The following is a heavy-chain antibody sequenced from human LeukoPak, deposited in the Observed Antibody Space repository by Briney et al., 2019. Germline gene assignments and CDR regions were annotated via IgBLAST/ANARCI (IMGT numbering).Heavy chain of an antibody. V-gene: IGHV3-48*03. Sequence: PGGALRLSCAASGFTFSSYEMNWVRQAPGKGLEGVSYISSSGSTIYYADSVKGGFTISRDNAKNSLYLQMNSLRAEATAVYYCARGRYSSCFAFWGQGTLVTVSS. J-gene: IGHJ4*02. CDR3: ARGRYSSCFAF. CDR2: ISSSGSTI. CDR1: GFTFSSYE. D-gene: IGHD6-19*01.